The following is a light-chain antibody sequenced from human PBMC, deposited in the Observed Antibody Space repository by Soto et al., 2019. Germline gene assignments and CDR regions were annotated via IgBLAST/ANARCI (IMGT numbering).Light chain of an antibody. CDR2: SAS. V-gene: IGKV1-9*01. CDR1: QALSNY. Sequence: DIQLTQSPSVLSASVGDTVTITCRASQALSNYLAWYQQKPGKAPDLLIYSASTLPSGVPSRFGGSGSETEFSLTIRALQPEDFATYYCQQLSRYPLTFGGGTKVDI. J-gene: IGKJ4*01. CDR3: QQLSRYPLT.